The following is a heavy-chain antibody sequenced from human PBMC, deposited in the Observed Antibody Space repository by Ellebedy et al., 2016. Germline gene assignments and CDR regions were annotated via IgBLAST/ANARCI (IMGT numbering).Heavy chain of an antibody. Sequence: ASVKVSXXPSGYTFYNYGITWLRQAPGQGLEWTGWISAYNGDTNYAQTLQGRVTMNTDTSTSTAYMELRSLRSDDTAVYYCARDRKAAAGLSVYYYYYGMDVWGQGTTVTVSS. V-gene: IGHV1-18*01. CDR1: GYTFYNYG. CDR3: ARDRKAAAGLSVYYYYYGMDV. CDR2: ISAYNGDT. J-gene: IGHJ6*02. D-gene: IGHD6-13*01.